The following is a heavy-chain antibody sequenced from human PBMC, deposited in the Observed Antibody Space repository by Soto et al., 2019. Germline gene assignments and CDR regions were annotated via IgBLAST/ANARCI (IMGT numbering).Heavy chain of an antibody. CDR2: VNLTGSN. J-gene: IGHJ3*02. CDR3: ARSREQWLVDAFDI. V-gene: IGHV4-34*01. Sequence: QVQVQQWGAGLLKSSETLSLTCAVYGGSFSGYYFSWIRQSPGKGLEWIGEVNLTGSNKYNPSLKSRVTISVDTSKNQFSLNLISVTAADTALYYCARSREQWLVDAFDIWGQGTMVTVSS. CDR1: GGSFSGYY. D-gene: IGHD6-19*01.